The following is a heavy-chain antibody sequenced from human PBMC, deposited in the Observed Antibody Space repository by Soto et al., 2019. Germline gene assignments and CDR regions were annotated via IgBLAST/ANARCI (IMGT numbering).Heavy chain of an antibody. CDR2: ISGYNGDT. Sequence: ASVKVSCKASGYSFTTYGISWVRQAPGQGLEWMGWISGYNGDTNNAQKFQDRVTMTIDRSTTTAYLELRSLTSDDTAVYYCAKNGHPPYYYYGMDVWCQGTTVNAP. CDR1: GYSFTTYG. V-gene: IGHV1-18*01. J-gene: IGHJ6*02. CDR3: AKNGHPPYYYYGMDV. D-gene: IGHD2-8*01.